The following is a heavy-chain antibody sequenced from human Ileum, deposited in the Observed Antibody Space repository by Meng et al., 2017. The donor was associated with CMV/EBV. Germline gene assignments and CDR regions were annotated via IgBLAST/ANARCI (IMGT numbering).Heavy chain of an antibody. J-gene: IGHJ4*02. CDR1: GFSLSDHY. CDR3: AREVPREQSWLRALSE. D-gene: IGHD5-18*01. V-gene: IGHV3-72*01. Sequence: GGSLRLSCAASGFSLSDHYMDWFRQAPGQGLEWVGRYLIKVDYYPIQYAASVRGRFTISRDDSQNSLFLHMSSLRTEDTAVYYCAREVPREQSWLRALSEWGQGTLVTVSS. CDR2: YLIKVDYYPI.